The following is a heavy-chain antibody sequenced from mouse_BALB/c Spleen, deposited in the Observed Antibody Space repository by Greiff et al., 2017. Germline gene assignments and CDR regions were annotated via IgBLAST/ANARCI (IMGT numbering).Heavy chain of an antibody. Sequence: VQLHQPGAELVKPGASVKLSCKASGYTFTSYYMYWVKQRPGQGLEWIGGINPSNGGTNFNEKFKSKATLTVDKSSSTAYMQLSSLTSEDSAVYYCTRHYGNYVGDYWGQGTTLTVSA. J-gene: IGHJ2*01. V-gene: IGHV1S81*02. CDR2: INPSNGGT. CDR3: TRHYGNYVGDY. CDR1: GYTFTSYY. D-gene: IGHD2-1*01.